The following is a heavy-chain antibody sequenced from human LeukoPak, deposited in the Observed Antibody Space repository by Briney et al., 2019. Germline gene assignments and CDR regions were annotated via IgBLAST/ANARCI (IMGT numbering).Heavy chain of an antibody. J-gene: IGHJ6*02. CDR2: IYPGDSDT. CDR3: ARLAVTTYYYYGMDV. V-gene: IGHV5-51*01. D-gene: IGHD4-17*01. Sequence: GESLKISCNGSGYSFTSYWIGWVRQMPGKGLEWMGIIYPGDSDTRYSPSFQGQVTISADKSISTAYLQWSSLKASDTAMYYCARLAVTTYYYYGMDVWGQGTTVTVSS. CDR1: GYSFTSYW.